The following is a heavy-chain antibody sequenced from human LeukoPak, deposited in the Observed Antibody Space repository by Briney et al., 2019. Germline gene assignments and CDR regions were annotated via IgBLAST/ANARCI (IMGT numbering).Heavy chain of an antibody. CDR1: GFTFSSYW. V-gene: IGHV3-30*03. J-gene: IGHJ4*02. Sequence: GGSLRLSCAASGFTFSSYWMSWVRQAPGKGLEWVAVISYDGSNKYYADSVKGRFTISRDNSKNTLYLQMNSLRAEDTAVYYCARGHDYGDYQPIDYWGQGTLVTVSS. D-gene: IGHD4-17*01. CDR3: ARGHDYGDYQPIDY. CDR2: ISYDGSNK.